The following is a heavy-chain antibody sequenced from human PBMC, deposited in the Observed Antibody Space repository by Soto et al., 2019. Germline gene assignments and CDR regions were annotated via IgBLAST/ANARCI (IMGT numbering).Heavy chain of an antibody. J-gene: IGHJ6*02. CDR1: GGTFSSYA. Sequence: QVQLVQSGAEVKKPGSSVKVSCKASGGTFSSYAISWVRQAPGQGLEWMGGIIAISGTANYAQKFQDRVTITAHDSTSTAYMERSSLRSEDTAVYYCARSQGSSTSLEIYYYYYYGMDVWGQGTTVTVSS. CDR3: ARSQGSSTSLEIYYYYYYGMDV. CDR2: IIAISGTA. V-gene: IGHV1-69*01. D-gene: IGHD2-2*01.